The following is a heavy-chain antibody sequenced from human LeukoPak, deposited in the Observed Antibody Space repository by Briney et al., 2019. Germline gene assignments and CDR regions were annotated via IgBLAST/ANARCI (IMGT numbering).Heavy chain of an antibody. J-gene: IGHJ4*02. V-gene: IGHV3-23*01. D-gene: IGHD3-3*01. CDR1: GFTFSSYA. Sequence: GASLRLSCAASGFTFSSYAMSWVRQAPGKGREWVSAISGSGGSTYYADSVKGRFTISRDNSKNTLYLQMNSLRAEDTAVYYCAKDGRRYDFWSGSDYWGQGTLVTVSS. CDR3: AKDGRRYDFWSGSDY. CDR2: ISGSGGST.